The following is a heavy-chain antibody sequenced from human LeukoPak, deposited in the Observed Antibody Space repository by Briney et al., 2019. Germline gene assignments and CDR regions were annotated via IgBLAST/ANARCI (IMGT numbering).Heavy chain of an antibody. J-gene: IGHJ4*02. CDR1: GLSFRTSAGG. CDR2: IYWGDDK. CDR3: ARRQNYYDSSGEYFDY. D-gene: IGHD3-22*01. V-gene: IGHV2-5*02. Sequence: SGPTLLHPTRTLTLTCTFSGLSFRTSAGGGGWIRQPPGKALEWLSLIYWGDDKRYRPSLKSRLTITKDTSKNQVVLTKTNMDPVDTATYYCARRQNYYDSSGEYFDYWGQGTLVTVSS.